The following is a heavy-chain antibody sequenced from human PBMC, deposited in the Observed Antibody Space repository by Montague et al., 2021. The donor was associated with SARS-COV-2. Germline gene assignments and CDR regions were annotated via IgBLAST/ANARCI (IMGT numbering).Heavy chain of an antibody. V-gene: IGHV4-38-2*02. D-gene: IGHD4-11*01. CDR2: IYHSGST. J-gene: IGHJ6*04. CDR1: GYSISSGYY. Sequence: SETLSLTCTVSGYSISSGYYWGRIRQPPGKGLEWIGSIYHSGSTYYNPPHNSRVTISVDTSKNQFSLKLSSVTAADTAGYYCAVNSNYYYYYGMDVWGKGTTVTFTS. CDR3: AVNSNYYYYYGMDV.